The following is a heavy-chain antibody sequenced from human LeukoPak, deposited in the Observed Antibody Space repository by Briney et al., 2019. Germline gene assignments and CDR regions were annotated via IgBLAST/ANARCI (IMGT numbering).Heavy chain of an antibody. J-gene: IGHJ4*01. V-gene: IGHV3-23*01. CDR1: GFTFSSCA. D-gene: IGHD3-10*01. Sequence: PGGSLRLSCAASGFTFSSCAMSWVRQAPGKGLEWVSATSGSGGATYYADSVKGRFTISTDNSKNMLYLQMNSLRADDTALYYCAKGGGSGSYSNFDSWGHGTLVTVSS. CDR3: AKGGGSGSYSNFDS. CDR2: TSGSGGAT.